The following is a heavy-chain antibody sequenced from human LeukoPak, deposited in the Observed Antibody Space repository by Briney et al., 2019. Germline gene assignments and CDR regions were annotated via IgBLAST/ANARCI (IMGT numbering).Heavy chain of an antibody. CDR2: IYRCDSDI. D-gene: IGHD1-7*01. CDR1: GYTSPTYW. Sequence: GESLKISCKASGYTSPTYWIGWVRQMPGGGLEGMGIIYRCDSDIRYSPSLQGQVTISVDKSINTAYLHWSSLKASDTAMYYCATNGNYLDAFNIWGQGTMVTVSS. CDR3: ATNGNYLDAFNI. V-gene: IGHV5-51*01. J-gene: IGHJ3*02.